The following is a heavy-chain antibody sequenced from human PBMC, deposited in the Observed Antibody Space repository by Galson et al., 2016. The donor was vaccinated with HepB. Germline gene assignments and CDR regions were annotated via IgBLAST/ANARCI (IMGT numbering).Heavy chain of an antibody. V-gene: IGHV3-48*01. CDR3: ATPDEGSGRIFDY. CDR1: GFTFNIYT. D-gene: IGHD2-15*01. CDR2: ISDGKTM. Sequence: SLRLSCAASGFTFNIYTMNWVRQAPGKGLEWVSYISDGKTMYRADSVKGRFTISRDDAKNSLYLQMNSLRAEDTAVYYCATPDEGSGRIFDYWGQGTLVTVSS. J-gene: IGHJ4*02.